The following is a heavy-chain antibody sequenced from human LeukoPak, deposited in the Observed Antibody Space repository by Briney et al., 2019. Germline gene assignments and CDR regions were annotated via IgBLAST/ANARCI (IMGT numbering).Heavy chain of an antibody. D-gene: IGHD3-3*01. CDR2: INHGGST. CDR1: GGSFSGYY. CDR3: ARGMGWGITIFGVVTSPGYYYYMDV. V-gene: IGHV4-34*01. J-gene: IGHJ6*03. Sequence: SETLSLTCAVYGGSFSGYYWRWVRQPPGKGLEWLGEINHGGSTNYNPSLKSRVTISVDTSKSQFSLKLNSVTAADTAVYYCARGMGWGITIFGVVTSPGYYYYMDVWGKGTTVTVSS.